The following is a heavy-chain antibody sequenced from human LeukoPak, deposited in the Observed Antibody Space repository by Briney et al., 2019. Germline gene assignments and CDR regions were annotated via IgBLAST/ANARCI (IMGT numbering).Heavy chain of an antibody. CDR2: TYYRSKWYN. J-gene: IGHJ4*02. CDR3: ARKGTVTTPFDY. V-gene: IGHV6-1*01. Sequence: SQTLSLTCAISGDSVSSNSAAWNWIRQSPSRGLEWLGRTYYRSKWYNDYAESAKSRITINSDTSKNQFSLHLNSVTPEDTAVYYCARKGTVTTPFDYWGQGNLVTVSS. CDR1: GDSVSSNSAA. D-gene: IGHD4-11*01.